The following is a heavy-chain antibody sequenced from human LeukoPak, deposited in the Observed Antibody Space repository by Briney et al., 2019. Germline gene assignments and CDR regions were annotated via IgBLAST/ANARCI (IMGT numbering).Heavy chain of an antibody. Sequence: GASVKVSCKASGYTFTGYYMHWVRQAPGQGLEWMGWINPNSGGTNYAQKSQGRVTTTRDTSISTAYMELSRLRSDDTAVYYCARSYYDILTGHSQGRFDYWGQGTLVTVSS. CDR3: ARSYYDILTGHSQGRFDY. CDR1: GYTFTGYY. V-gene: IGHV1-2*02. D-gene: IGHD3-9*01. CDR2: INPNSGGT. J-gene: IGHJ4*02.